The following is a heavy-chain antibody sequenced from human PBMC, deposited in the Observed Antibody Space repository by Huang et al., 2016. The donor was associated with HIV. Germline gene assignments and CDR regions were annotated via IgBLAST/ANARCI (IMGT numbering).Heavy chain of an antibody. CDR2: INHSGYT. J-gene: IGHJ4*02. CDR1: GGSFSGYF. D-gene: IGHD4-4*01. CDR3: ARRYSSRCDY. Sequence: QVQLEQWGAGLLKTSETLSLTCAVYGGSFSGYFWSWLRQSPGKGLEWVGEINHSGYTKYNPSLKSRVNMSVDTSKKQFSLHLTSLSAADTAVYYCARRYSSRCDYWGRGGQVTVPS. V-gene: IGHV4-34*02.